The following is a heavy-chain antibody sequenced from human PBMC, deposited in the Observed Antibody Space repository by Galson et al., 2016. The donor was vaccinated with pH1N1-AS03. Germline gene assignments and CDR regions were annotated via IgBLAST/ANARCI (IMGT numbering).Heavy chain of an antibody. D-gene: IGHD6-19*01. CDR1: GDSFSSNIYY. J-gene: IGHJ4*02. Sequence: LSLTCTVSGDSFSSNIYYWNWLRQPAGKGLEWIGRIYTSGVTHYHPSLESRATISIDTAKKQFSLELTSVTAADTAMYYCARGDPAVADLVYWGQGTLVTVSS. V-gene: IGHV4-61*02. CDR3: ARGDPAVADLVY. CDR2: IYTSGVT.